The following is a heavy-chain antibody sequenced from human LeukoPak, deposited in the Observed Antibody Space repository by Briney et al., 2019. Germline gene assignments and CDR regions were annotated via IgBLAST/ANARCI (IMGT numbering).Heavy chain of an antibody. CDR2: IWYDGSNK. CDR3: AKAPLRCSSTSCYSEFQH. V-gene: IGHV3-33*06. J-gene: IGHJ1*01. CDR1: GFTFSSYG. D-gene: IGHD2-2*01. Sequence: GRSLRLSCAASGFTFSSYGMHWVRQAPGKGLEWVAVIWYDGSNKYYADSVKGRFTISRDNSKNTLYLQMNSLRAEDTAVYYCAKAPLRCSSTSCYSEFQHWGQGTLVTVSS.